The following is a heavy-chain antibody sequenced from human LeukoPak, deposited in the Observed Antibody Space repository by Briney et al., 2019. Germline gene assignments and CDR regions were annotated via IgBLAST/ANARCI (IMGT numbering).Heavy chain of an antibody. V-gene: IGHV3-23*01. CDR3: AKHSGSYSGGLPIDY. D-gene: IGHD1-26*01. J-gene: IGHJ4*02. CDR2: ISGSGGST. CDR1: GYTFSSYA. Sequence: GGSLRLSCAASGYTFSSYAMSWVRQAPGKGLEWVSAISGSGGSTYYADSVKGRFTISRDNSKNTLYLQMNSLRAEDTAVYYCAKHSGSYSGGLPIDYWGQGTLVTVSS.